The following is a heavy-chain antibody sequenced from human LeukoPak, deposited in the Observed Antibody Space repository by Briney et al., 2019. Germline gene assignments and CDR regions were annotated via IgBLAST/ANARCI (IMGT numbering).Heavy chain of an antibody. D-gene: IGHD2-21*02. J-gene: IGHJ4*02. Sequence: GSLRLSCAASGFSVSNYYMSWARQPPGKGLEWVSVMYTGGGRYYGDSVKGRFTISRDNSKNTVFLQMNSLRVEDTALYYCTRGQSYCGADCYSDWGQGTLVTVSS. CDR2: MYTGGGR. CDR3: TRGQSYCGADCYSD. CDR1: GFSVSNYY. V-gene: IGHV3-66*01.